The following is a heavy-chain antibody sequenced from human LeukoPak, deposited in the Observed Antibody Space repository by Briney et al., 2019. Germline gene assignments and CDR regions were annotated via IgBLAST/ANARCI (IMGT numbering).Heavy chain of an antibody. Sequence: PGGSLRLSCAASGLTYHNTWMHWIGQAPGKGLVWVSRIVSDGITTTYADSVKGRFTTSRDNAKNTLYLQMNSLRPDDTAVYYCAADGEYAFLVWGQGTMVTVSS. J-gene: IGHJ3*01. CDR3: AADGEYAFLV. CDR1: GLTYHNTW. V-gene: IGHV3-74*01. D-gene: IGHD2/OR15-2a*01. CDR2: IVSDGITT.